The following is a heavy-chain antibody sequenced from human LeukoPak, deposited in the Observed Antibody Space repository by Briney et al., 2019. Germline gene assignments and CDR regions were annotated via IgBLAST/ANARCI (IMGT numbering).Heavy chain of an antibody. J-gene: IGHJ4*02. CDR2: INSDGRST. D-gene: IGHD3-16*02. Sequence: PGGSLRLSCVASGFTFSRYWMHWVRQAPGKGLVWVSRINSDGRSTNYADSVKGRFTISRDNSKNTLYLQMNSLRAEDTAVYYCAKDSPYDYVWGSYRNPFVPFRYWGQGTLVTVSS. CDR1: GFTFSRYW. V-gene: IGHV3-74*01. CDR3: AKDSPYDYVWGSYRNPFVPFRY.